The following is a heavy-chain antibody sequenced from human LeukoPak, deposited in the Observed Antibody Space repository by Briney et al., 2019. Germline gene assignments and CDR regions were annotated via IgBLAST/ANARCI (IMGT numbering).Heavy chain of an antibody. CDR2: IKSKRDGGTI. Sequence: GGSLRLSCAASGFTFSNAWMTWVRLAPGKGLEWVGRIKSKRDGGTIDYAAPVKGRFTISRDDSKDTLYLQMNSLKIEDAAVYYCTTVGSAWNFDYWGQGTLVTVSS. D-gene: IGHD6-25*01. CDR3: TTVGSAWNFDY. CDR1: GFTFSNAW. J-gene: IGHJ4*02. V-gene: IGHV3-15*01.